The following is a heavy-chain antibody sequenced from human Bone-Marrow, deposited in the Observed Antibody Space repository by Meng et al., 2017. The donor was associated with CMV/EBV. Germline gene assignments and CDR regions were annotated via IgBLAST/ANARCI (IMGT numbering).Heavy chain of an antibody. CDR3: ARVGCSSTSCYGPLYYYYGMDV. V-gene: IGHV3-7*01. Sequence: GGSLRLSCAASGFTFSSYWMSWVRQAPGKGLEWVTNIKQDGSEKYYVDSVKGRFTISRDNAKNSLYLQMNSLRAEDTAVYYCARVGCSSTSCYGPLYYYYGMDVWGQGTTVTVSS. D-gene: IGHD2-2*01. CDR1: GFTFSSYW. J-gene: IGHJ6*02. CDR2: IKQDGSEK.